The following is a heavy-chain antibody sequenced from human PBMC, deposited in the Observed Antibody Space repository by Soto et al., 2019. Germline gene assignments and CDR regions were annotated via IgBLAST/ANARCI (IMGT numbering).Heavy chain of an antibody. J-gene: IGHJ6*03. CDR2: IYYSGST. V-gene: IGHV4-59*08. CDR3: ARIYCSGGSCYSEEDYCYYMDV. D-gene: IGHD2-15*01. Sequence: SETLSLTCTVSGGSISSYCWSWIRQPPGKGLEWIGYIYYSGSTNYNPSLKSRVTISVDTSKNQFSLKLSSVTAADTAVYYCARIYCSGGSCYSEEDYCYYMDVWGKGTTVTVSS. CDR1: GGSISSYC.